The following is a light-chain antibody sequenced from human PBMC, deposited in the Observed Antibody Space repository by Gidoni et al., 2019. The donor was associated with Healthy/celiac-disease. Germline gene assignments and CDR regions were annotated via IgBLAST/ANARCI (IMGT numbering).Light chain of an antibody. CDR3: QQYGSSRTWT. V-gene: IGKV3-20*01. CDR2: GAS. CDR1: QSVSSSY. Sequence: EIVLTQSPGTLSLSPGERATLSCRASQSVSSSYLAWYQQKPGQAPRPLTYGASSRATGIPDRCSGSWSGTDFTLTISRLEPEDFAVYYCQQYGSSRTWTFGQGTKVEIK. J-gene: IGKJ1*01.